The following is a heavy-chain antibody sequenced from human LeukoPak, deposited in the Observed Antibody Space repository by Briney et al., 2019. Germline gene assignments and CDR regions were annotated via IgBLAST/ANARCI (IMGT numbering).Heavy chain of an antibody. CDR2: IHTSGTT. Sequence: SETLSLTCSVSGGSVSTHYWSWIRQPAGKGLEWIGRIHTSGTTNYNPSLKSRVTLSLDTSNNQLSLTVTSVTAADTAVYFCARDGDGGGYPDYWGQGALVTVSS. CDR1: GGSVSTHY. V-gene: IGHV4-4*07. D-gene: IGHD3-22*01. J-gene: IGHJ4*02. CDR3: ARDGDGGGYPDY.